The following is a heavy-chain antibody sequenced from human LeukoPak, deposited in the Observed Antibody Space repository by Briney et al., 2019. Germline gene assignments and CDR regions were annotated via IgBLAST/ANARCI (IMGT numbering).Heavy chain of an antibody. Sequence: GASVKVSCKASGYTFTSYYMHWVRQAPGQGLEWMGIINPSGGSTSYAQKFQGRVTMTRDTSTSTVYMELSSLRSEDTAAYYCALGVVPAAAEGGFDYWGQGTLVTVS. D-gene: IGHD2-2*01. CDR1: GYTFTSYY. CDR2: INPSGGST. CDR3: ALGVVPAAAEGGFDY. V-gene: IGHV1-46*01. J-gene: IGHJ4*02.